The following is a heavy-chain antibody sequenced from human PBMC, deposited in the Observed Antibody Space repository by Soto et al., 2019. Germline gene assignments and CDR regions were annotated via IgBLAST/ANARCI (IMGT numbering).Heavy chain of an antibody. CDR2: IWYDGSNK. D-gene: IGHD6-19*01. CDR3: ARSPQIAVAGTRFGYFDL. V-gene: IGHV3-33*01. CDR1: GFTFSSYG. Sequence: QVQLEESGGGVVQPGRSLRLSCADSGFTFSSYGMHWVRQAPGKGLARVAVIWYDGSNKYYADSVKGRFTISRDNSKNTLYLQMNSLGAEDTAVYYCARSPQIAVAGTRFGYFDLWGRGTLVTVSS. J-gene: IGHJ2*01.